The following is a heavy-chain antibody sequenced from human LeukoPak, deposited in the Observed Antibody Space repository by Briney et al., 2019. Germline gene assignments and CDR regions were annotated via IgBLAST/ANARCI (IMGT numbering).Heavy chain of an antibody. CDR1: GDSVSSKGVT. V-gene: IGHV6-1*01. CDR3: ARRLTQYDCFDP. CDR2: TYYRSTWYN. D-gene: IGHD2-2*01. Sequence: SQTLSLTCAISGDSVSSKGVTWDWRRHSPSRGVEWLGRTYYRSTWYNDYAVSVRGPIPVNPDTSKTPFSLHLNSLPPEDTAVYYCARRLTQYDCFDPWGEGKLVTVSS. J-gene: IGHJ5*02.